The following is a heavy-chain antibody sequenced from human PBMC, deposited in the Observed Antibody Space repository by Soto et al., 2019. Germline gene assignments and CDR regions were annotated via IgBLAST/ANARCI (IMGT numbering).Heavy chain of an antibody. CDR2: ISSGSSYI. J-gene: IGHJ6*02. D-gene: IGHD3-3*01. Sequence: GGSLRLSCSASGFTFSSYNLYWVRHDPGKGLEWVSSISSGSSYIYYADSVKGRFTISRDNAKNSLYLQMNSLRVEDTAVYYCARHDYDVWSGYDYGMDVWGQGTTVTVSS. V-gene: IGHV3-21*01. CDR3: ARHDYDVWSGYDYGMDV. CDR1: GFTFSSYN.